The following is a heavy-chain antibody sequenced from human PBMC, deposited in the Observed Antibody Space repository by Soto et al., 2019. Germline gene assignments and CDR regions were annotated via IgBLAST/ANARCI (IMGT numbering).Heavy chain of an antibody. V-gene: IGHV4-39*01. CDR3: ARHSSWFGTY. J-gene: IGHJ4*02. Sequence: PSETLSLTCTVSGGSISSSSYYWGWIRRPPGKGLEWIGSIYYSGSTYYNPSLKCRVTISVDTSKNQFSLKLSSVISADTAVYYCARHSSWFGTYWGQGTLVTVSS. D-gene: IGHD3-10*01. CDR2: IYYSGST. CDR1: GGSISSSSYY.